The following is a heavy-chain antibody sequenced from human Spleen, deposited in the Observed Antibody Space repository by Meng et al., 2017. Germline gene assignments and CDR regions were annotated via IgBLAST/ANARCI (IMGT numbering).Heavy chain of an antibody. CDR1: GGTISGYY. Sequence: VPLQRWGAGLLQTSATLSLTFAVYGGTISGYYWSCIRQPPGKGLEWIGEINDSGSTNYNPSLKSRVTISKDTSKNQFSLKLSSVTAADTAVYYCASTIGVEYSSSWYYFDYWGQGTLVTASS. CDR2: INDSGST. CDR3: ASTIGVEYSSSWYYFDY. J-gene: IGHJ4*02. V-gene: IGHV4-34*01. D-gene: IGHD6-13*01.